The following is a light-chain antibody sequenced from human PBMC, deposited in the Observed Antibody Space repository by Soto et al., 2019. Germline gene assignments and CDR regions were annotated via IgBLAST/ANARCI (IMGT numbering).Light chain of an antibody. CDR3: AAWDDSLSGWV. J-gene: IGLJ3*02. CDR1: STDVDSYNR. V-gene: IGLV2-18*01. Sequence: QSAPTQPRSVSGSPGQSVTISCTGTSTDVDSYNRVSWYQQPPGTAPKLIIYEVSNRPSGVPDRFSGSKSGTSASLAISGPRSEDEADYYCAAWDDSLSGWVFGGGTKLTVL. CDR2: EVS.